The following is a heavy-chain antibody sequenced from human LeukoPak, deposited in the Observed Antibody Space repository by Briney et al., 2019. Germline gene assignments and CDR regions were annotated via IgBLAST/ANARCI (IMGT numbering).Heavy chain of an antibody. V-gene: IGHV4-39*02. D-gene: IGHD3-10*01. CDR1: GGSITTIFYF. Sequence: SETLSLTCSVSGGSITTIFYFWGWIRQPPGKGLEWIGTLSNNGSTYYNPSLKSRLTISVDTSKNHFSLKVNSVTAADTAVYYCARAYGSGTFDPWGQGTLVTVSS. CDR3: ARAYGSGTFDP. CDR2: LSNNGST. J-gene: IGHJ5*02.